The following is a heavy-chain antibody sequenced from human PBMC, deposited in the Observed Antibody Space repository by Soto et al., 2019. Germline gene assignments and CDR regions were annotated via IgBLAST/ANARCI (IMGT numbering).Heavy chain of an antibody. Sequence: QVQLVESGGGVVQAGTSLRLSCAASGFSFDSHGMHWVRQAPGKGLEWVALIYYDGSNKYYGESVKGRFTISRDNSKNMLYLQMNSLRVQDTGFYYCAQNGGSYPSPPHYWGQGTLVTVSS. CDR2: IYYDGSNK. J-gene: IGHJ4*02. V-gene: IGHV3-33*01. CDR1: GFSFDSHG. D-gene: IGHD1-26*01. CDR3: AQNGGSYPSPPHY.